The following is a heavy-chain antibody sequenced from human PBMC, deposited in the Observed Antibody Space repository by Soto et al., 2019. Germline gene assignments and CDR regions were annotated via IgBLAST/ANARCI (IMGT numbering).Heavy chain of an antibody. V-gene: IGHV5-51*01. J-gene: IGHJ6*03. CDR2: IYPGDSDT. CDR1: GYTFTSYW. CDR3: ARVGDYYYYYMDV. Sequence: GESLKISCKGSGYTFTSYWIGWVRQMPGKGLEWMGIIYPGDSDTRYSPSFQGQVTISADKSISTAYLQWSSLKASDTAMYYCARVGDYYYYYMDVWGKGTTVTVSS.